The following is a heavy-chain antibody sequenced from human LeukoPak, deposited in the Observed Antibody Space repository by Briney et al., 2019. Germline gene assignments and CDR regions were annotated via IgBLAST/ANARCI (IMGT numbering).Heavy chain of an antibody. V-gene: IGHV4-61*01. Sequence: SETLSLTCTVSGGSISSSSYYWSWIRQPPGKGLEWIGYIYYTGNTNYNPSLKSRITISVDTSKNQFSLRLNSVAAADTAVYYCARGRVTANFDFWGQGTLVTVSS. CDR3: ARGRVTANFDF. CDR2: IYYTGNT. CDR1: GGSISSSSYY. D-gene: IGHD2-21*02. J-gene: IGHJ4*02.